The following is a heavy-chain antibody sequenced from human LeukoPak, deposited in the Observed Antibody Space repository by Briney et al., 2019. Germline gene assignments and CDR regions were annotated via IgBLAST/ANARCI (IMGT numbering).Heavy chain of an antibody. D-gene: IGHD3-10*01. CDR3: ARWGGGFDY. CDR2: IKPDGSVQ. CDR1: GFTFSNYW. J-gene: IGHJ4*02. Sequence: GSLRLSCAASGFTFSNYWMSWVRQAPGKGLEWVANIKPDGSVQTYVDPVKGRFTISRDNAKNSLYLQMNSLRTEDTAVYYCARWGGGFDYWGQGTLVTVSS. V-gene: IGHV3-7*04.